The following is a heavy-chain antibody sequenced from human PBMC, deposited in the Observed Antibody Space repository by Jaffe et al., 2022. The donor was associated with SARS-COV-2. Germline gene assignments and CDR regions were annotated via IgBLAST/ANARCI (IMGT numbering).Heavy chain of an antibody. CDR1: GFTFSSYA. V-gene: IGHV3-23*04. D-gene: IGHD2-21*02. Sequence: EVQLVESGGGLVQPGGSLRLSCAASGFTFSSYAMSWVRQAPGKGLEWVSTISTSGGNTYYTDSVKGRFTISRDNSKNTLYLQMNSLRAEDTAVYYCANKGLTYCGGDCHYWGQGTLVTVSS. J-gene: IGHJ4*02. CDR3: ANKGLTYCGGDCHY. CDR2: ISTSGGNT.